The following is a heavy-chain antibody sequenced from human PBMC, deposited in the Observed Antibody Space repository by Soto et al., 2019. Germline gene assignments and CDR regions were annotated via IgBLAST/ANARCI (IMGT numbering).Heavy chain of an antibody. J-gene: IGHJ5*02. CDR2: INHSGST. Sequence: SETLSLTCAVYGGSFSGYYGSWIRQPPGKGLEWIGEINHSGSTNYNPSLKSRVTISVDTSKNQFSLKLSSVTAADTAVYYCARGGLLWFGEVNWFDPWGQGTLVTVSS. D-gene: IGHD3-10*01. CDR1: GGSFSGYY. CDR3: ARGGLLWFGEVNWFDP. V-gene: IGHV4-34*01.